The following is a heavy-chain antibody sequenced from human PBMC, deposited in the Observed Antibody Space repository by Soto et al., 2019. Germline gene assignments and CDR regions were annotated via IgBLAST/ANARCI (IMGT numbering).Heavy chain of an antibody. Sequence: GASVKVSCKASGYTFTGYYMHWVRQAPGQGLEWMGWISAYNGNTNYAQKLQGRVTMTTDTSTSTAYMELRSLRSDDTAVYYCARDSSGWYFDYWGQGTLVTVS. CDR2: ISAYNGNT. V-gene: IGHV1-18*04. J-gene: IGHJ4*02. D-gene: IGHD6-19*01. CDR1: GYTFTGYY. CDR3: ARDSSGWYFDY.